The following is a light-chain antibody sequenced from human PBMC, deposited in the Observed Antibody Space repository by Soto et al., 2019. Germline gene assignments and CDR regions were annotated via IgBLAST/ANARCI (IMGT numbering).Light chain of an antibody. CDR3: SSDAGNHNYV. CDR2: EFT. CDR1: SNDLRRYDH. J-gene: IGLJ1*01. Sequence: VLTQPPSATGSPGQSLIIPCTGTSNDLRRYDHVSWYQAHPGKAPKLMLYEFTNRPAGGSGRFSGSKSGNTASLTLSGLQAEDEADYFCSSDAGNHNYVFGTGTKVTGL. V-gene: IGLV2-8*01.